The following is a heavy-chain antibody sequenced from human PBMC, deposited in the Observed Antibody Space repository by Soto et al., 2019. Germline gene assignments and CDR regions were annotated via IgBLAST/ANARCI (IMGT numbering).Heavy chain of an antibody. CDR3: VRDSPIGSTFSGYDGIDY. V-gene: IGHV1-69*04. CDR2: IIPILGIA. J-gene: IGHJ4*02. D-gene: IGHD5-12*01. CDR1: GGTFSSYT. Sequence: SVKVSCKASGGTFSSYTISWVRQAPGQGLEWMGRIIPILGIANYAQKFQGRVTITADKSTGTAYMELNSLRSEDTAVYYCVRDSPIGSTFSGYDGIDYWGQGTLVTAPQ.